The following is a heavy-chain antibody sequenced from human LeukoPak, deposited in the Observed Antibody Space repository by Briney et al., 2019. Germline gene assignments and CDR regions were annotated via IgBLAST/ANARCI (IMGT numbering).Heavy chain of an antibody. Sequence: PSETLSLTCTVSGASVGSAGYYWSWIRQPPGGGLEWIGHIYYISNTDYNPSLKSRVTMSVDPSKNQFSLELNSVTAADTAVYYCARTQSQSGSYRYYFGYWGQGTLVTVSS. CDR1: GASVGSAGYY. D-gene: IGHD1-26*01. J-gene: IGHJ4*02. V-gene: IGHV4-61*08. CDR3: ARTQSQSGSYRYYFGY. CDR2: IYYISNT.